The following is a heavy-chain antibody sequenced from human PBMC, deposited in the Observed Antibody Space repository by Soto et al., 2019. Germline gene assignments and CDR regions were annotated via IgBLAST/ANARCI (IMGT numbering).Heavy chain of an antibody. CDR2: ISGSGGST. J-gene: IGHJ4*02. Sequence: EVQLLESGGGLVQPGGSLRLSCAASGFTFSSYAMSWVRQAPGRGLEWVSAISGSGGSTYYADSVKGRFTISRDNAKNPLYLQMNSLRAEDTAVYYCAKGKVYSSGWQPTFDYWGQGTLVIFSS. V-gene: IGHV3-23*01. CDR1: GFTFSSYA. CDR3: AKGKVYSSGWQPTFDY. D-gene: IGHD6-19*01.